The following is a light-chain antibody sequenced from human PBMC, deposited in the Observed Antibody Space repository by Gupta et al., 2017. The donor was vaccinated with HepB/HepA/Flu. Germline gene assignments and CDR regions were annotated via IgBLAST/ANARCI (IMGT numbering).Light chain of an antibody. CDR2: GAS. V-gene: IGKV3-20*01. Sequence: EIVLTPSPAPVSLSPGERATLSCRASPSITSTYLAWYQQKPGQAPRLLIYGASRRATGIPDRFSGSGSGTDFTLTIGRLEPEDFALYFCQQYHASPWTFGQGTKVEIK. CDR1: PSITSTY. CDR3: QQYHASPWT. J-gene: IGKJ1*01.